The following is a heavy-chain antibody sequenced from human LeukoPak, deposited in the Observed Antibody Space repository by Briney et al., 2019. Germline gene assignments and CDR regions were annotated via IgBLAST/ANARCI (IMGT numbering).Heavy chain of an antibody. D-gene: IGHD3-22*01. V-gene: IGHV3-73*01. Sequence: GGSLRLSCATSGFTFSGSAIHWVRQASGKGLEWVGRIRSKANSYATTDVASVRGRFSISRDDSRNTAYLQMNSLKTEDMAVYYCTRPSYDSSVSGVVYWGQGTLVTVSS. CDR1: GFTFSGSA. J-gene: IGHJ4*02. CDR3: TRPSYDSSVSGVVY. CDR2: IRSKANSYAT.